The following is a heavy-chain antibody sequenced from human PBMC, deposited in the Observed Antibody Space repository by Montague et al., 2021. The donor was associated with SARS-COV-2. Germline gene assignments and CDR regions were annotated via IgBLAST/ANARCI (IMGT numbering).Heavy chain of an antibody. D-gene: IGHD6-13*01. Sequence: PALVKPTQTLTLTCTFSGFSLSTSGMCVSWIRQPLGKALEWLARIDWDDDKYYSTSLKTRLTISKDTSKNQVVLTMTNMDPVDTATYYCARILVAAAGSPFDPWGQGTLATVSS. CDR3: ARILVAAAGSPFDP. V-gene: IGHV2-70*11. CDR2: IDWDDDK. J-gene: IGHJ5*02. CDR1: GFSLSTSGMC.